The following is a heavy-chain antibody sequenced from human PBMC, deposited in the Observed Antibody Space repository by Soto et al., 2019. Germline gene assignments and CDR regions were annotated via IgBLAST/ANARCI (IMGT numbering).Heavy chain of an antibody. CDR2: ISDGGERT. D-gene: IGHD3-3*01. Sequence: EVQLLESGGDLVQPGGSLRLSCVAFGFTFSDYVMSWVRKVPGRGLEWVSSISDGGERTDYRDSVRGRFTISRDNARFTLHLQMNSLRVDDTAIYFCARDRSTDFGLDVWGQGTTVTVSS. CDR1: GFTFSDYV. J-gene: IGHJ6*02. V-gene: IGHV3-23*01. CDR3: ARDRSTDFGLDV.